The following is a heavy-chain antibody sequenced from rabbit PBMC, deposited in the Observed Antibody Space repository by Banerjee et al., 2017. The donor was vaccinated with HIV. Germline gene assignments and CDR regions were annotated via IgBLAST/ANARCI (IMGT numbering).Heavy chain of an antibody. CDR2: IYAGSSGTT. CDR3: ARDQYTSSRGYFNL. V-gene: IGHV1S40*01. Sequence: QSLEESGGDLVKPGASLTLTCTASGFSFSSGYDMCWVRQAPGKGLEWIACIYAGSSGTTRYASWAKGRFTVSTTSSTTVNLQMTGLTAADTATYFCARDQYTSSRGYFNLWGQGTLVTVS. J-gene: IGHJ4*01. CDR1: GFSFSSGYD. D-gene: IGHD1-1*01.